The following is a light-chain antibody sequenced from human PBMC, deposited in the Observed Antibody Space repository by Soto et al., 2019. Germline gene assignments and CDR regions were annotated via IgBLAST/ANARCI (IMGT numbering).Light chain of an antibody. CDR1: QSVTVNS. CDR2: AAS. CDR3: QQYGDSPLT. J-gene: IGKJ3*01. V-gene: IGKV3-20*01. Sequence: EIVMTQFPATLSKSPGEGVTLSCRASQSVTVNSLAWYQQKPGQAPRLLIYAASTRDTAVPDRFTGSGSGTDFALTISRLEPEDFAVYYCQQYGDSPLTFGPGTKVDIK.